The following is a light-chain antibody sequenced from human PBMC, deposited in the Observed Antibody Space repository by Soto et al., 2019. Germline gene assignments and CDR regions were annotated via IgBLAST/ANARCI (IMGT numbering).Light chain of an antibody. Sequence: EIVLTQSPGTLSLSPGERATLSCRASRSVSSSFLAWYQQKPGQAPRLLIYDASSRATGIPDRFSGSGSGTEFTLTISSLQSEDFATYYCQQYNNWPLPTFGQGTRLEIK. CDR3: QQYNNWPLPT. CDR1: RSVSSSF. V-gene: IGKV3D-20*02. CDR2: DAS. J-gene: IGKJ5*01.